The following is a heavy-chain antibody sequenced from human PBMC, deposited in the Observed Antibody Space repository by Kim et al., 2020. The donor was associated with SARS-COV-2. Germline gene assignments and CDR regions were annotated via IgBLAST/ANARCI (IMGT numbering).Heavy chain of an antibody. CDR1: GGSFSGYY. J-gene: IGHJ5*02. D-gene: IGHD6-6*01. Sequence: SETLSLTCAVYGGSFSGYYWSWIRQPPGKGLEWIGEINHSGSTNYNPSLKSRVTISVDTSKNQFSLKLSSVTAADTAVYYCARGRIAARPNWFDPWGQGTLVTVSS. CDR2: INHSGST. V-gene: IGHV4-34*01. CDR3: ARGRIAARPNWFDP.